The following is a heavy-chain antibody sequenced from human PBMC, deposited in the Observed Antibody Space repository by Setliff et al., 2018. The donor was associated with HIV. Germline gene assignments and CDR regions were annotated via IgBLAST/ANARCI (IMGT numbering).Heavy chain of an antibody. J-gene: IGHJ4*02. CDR3: ARVPSIETILFDS. D-gene: IGHD2-2*02. CDR2: IYYGGGT. Sequence: PSETLSLTCSVSGGSISSSSYYWGWIRQPPGKGLEWIGSIYYGGGTYYKPSLKSRVTISVDTSKNQLSLKLSSVTAADTAVYYCARVPSIETILFDSWGQGTLVTVSS. CDR1: GGSISSSSYY. V-gene: IGHV4-39*07.